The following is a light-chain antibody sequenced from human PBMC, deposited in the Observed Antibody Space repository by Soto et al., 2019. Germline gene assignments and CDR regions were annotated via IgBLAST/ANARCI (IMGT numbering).Light chain of an antibody. V-gene: IGKV2-28*01. CDR2: LGS. CDR3: MQALQTRNT. J-gene: IGKJ2*01. CDR1: QSLLHSNGYNY. Sequence: DIVMTQSPLSLPVTPGEPASISCRSSQSLLHSNGYNYLDWYVQKPGQSPQLLIYLGSNRACWVPDRFSGSGSGTDFTLKISRVEAEDVGVYYCMQALQTRNTFGQGTKLEIK.